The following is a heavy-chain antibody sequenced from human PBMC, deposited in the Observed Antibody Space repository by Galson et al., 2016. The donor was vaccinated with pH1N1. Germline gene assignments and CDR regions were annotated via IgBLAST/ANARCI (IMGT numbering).Heavy chain of an antibody. Sequence: SLRLSCAASGFTLSSYWMSWVRQAPGKGLEWVANMNQDGNKKYYVDSVKGRFIISRDYSKNSLYLQMNSLSAEDTEMYYCVRAVGRSEAHWGQGTLVTVSS. D-gene: IGHD1-26*01. CDR1: GFTLSSYW. V-gene: IGHV3-7*01. CDR3: VRAVGRSEAH. CDR2: MNQDGNKK. J-gene: IGHJ4*02.